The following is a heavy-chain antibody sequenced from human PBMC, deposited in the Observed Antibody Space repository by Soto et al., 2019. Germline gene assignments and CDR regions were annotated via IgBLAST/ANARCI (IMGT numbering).Heavy chain of an antibody. CDR2: FDPEDGET. D-gene: IGHD1-26*01. V-gene: IGHV1-24*01. J-gene: IGHJ4*02. CDR1: GYTLTELS. CDR3: ATWTDPDWELLG. Sequence: ASVKVSFKVSGYTLTELSMHWVRQAPGKGLEWMGGFDPEDGETIYAQKFQGRVTMTEDTSTDTAYMELSSLRSEDTAVYYCATWTDPDWELLGWGQGTLVTVSS.